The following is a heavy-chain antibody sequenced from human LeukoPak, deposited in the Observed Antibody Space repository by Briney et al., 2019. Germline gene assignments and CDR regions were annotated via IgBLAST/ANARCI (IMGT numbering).Heavy chain of an antibody. V-gene: IGHV3-23*01. Sequence: AGGSLRLSCAASGFTYSSYAMIWAPQAPGKALEGVSAISGSDGSTFYADPVKGRFTISRDNSRNTLYLKMNSLRAEETAVYYCAKAREITMIVVVITGSLPLGYWGQVTLVTVSS. CDR3: AKAREITMIVVVITGSLPLGY. CDR1: GFTYSSYA. J-gene: IGHJ4*02. D-gene: IGHD3-22*01. CDR2: ISGSDGST.